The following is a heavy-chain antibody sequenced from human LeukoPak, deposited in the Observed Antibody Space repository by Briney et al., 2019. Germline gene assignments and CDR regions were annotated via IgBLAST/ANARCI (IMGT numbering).Heavy chain of an antibody. CDR1: GFPFINHS. D-gene: IGHD4-11*01. Sequence: GAVLRISCAAPGFPFINHSMNWGRQGPGKGLGGVSTISGGGGNTLFADPVEGRFTISRDNSKNTLYLQMNSLRAEDTAVYYCANADPVTRGFDHWGQGSLVTVSS. J-gene: IGHJ4*02. V-gene: IGHV3-23*01. CDR3: ANADPVTRGFDH. CDR2: ISGGGGNT.